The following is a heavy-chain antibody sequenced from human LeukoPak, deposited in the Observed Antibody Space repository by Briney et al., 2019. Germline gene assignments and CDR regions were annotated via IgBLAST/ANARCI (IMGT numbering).Heavy chain of an antibody. V-gene: IGHV4-34*01. CDR2: INHSGST. CDR3: ASRTKDLRYSGSYHRSFDY. CDR1: GGSFSGYY. D-gene: IGHD1-26*01. Sequence: SETLSLTCAVYGGSFSGYYWSWIRQPPGKGLEWIGEINHSGSTNYNPSLKSRVTISVDTSKNQFSLKLSSVTAADTAVYYCASRTKDLRYSGSYHRSFDYWGQGTLVTVSS. J-gene: IGHJ4*02.